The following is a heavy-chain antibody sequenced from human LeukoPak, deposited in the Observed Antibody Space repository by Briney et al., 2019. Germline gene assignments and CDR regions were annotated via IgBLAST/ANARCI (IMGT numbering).Heavy chain of an antibody. CDR1: GFTFSNHA. CDR3: AKDGFDYYDSSGYYYFNY. J-gene: IGHJ4*02. V-gene: IGHV3-23*01. D-gene: IGHD3-22*01. CDR2: ISGGGVAI. Sequence: QPGGSLRLSCAASGFTFSNHAMSWVRQAPGKGLQWVSAISGGGVAIYYADSVKGRFTISRDNSKNTLYLRMNSLRAEDTAVYYCAKDGFDYYDSSGYYYFNYWGQGTLVTVSS.